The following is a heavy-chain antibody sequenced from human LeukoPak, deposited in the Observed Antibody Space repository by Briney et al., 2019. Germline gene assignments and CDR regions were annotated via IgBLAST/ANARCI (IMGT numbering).Heavy chain of an antibody. D-gene: IGHD3-16*01. J-gene: IGHJ4*02. V-gene: IGHV4-39*07. CDR3: ARGPWDITFFDY. CDR1: GGSISSSSYY. CDR2: IYYSGST. Sequence: PSETLSLTCTVSGGSISSSSYYWGWIRQPPGKGLEWIGSIYYSGSTYYNPSLKSRVTISVDTSKNQFSLKLSSVTAADTAVYYCARGPWDITFFDYWGQGTLVTVSS.